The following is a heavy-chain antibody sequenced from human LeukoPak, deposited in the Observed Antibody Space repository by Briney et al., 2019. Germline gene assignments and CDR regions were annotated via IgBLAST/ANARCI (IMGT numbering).Heavy chain of an antibody. Sequence: GASVNLSCMASVVTFSNSAISWVRQAPGPGLEWMGGIIPIFGTACYGQKYRGRVTITADNSTSTAYMELSSLSSEDTAMYYCAREKGGAVATNYFDTWGQGTLVTVSS. J-gene: IGHJ5*02. D-gene: IGHD5-12*01. CDR2: IIPIFGTA. V-gene: IGHV1-69*06. CDR1: VVTFSNSA. CDR3: AREKGGAVATNYFDT.